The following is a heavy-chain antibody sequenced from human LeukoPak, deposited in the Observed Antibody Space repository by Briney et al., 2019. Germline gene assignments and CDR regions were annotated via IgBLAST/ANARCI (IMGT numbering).Heavy chain of an antibody. Sequence: ASVKVSCKASGYTFTSYAMVWVRQAPGQGLEWMGWINTNTGNPTYAQGFTGRFVFSLDTSVSTAYLQISSLKADDTAVYYCARAVSHGYCSGGSCKNNWFDPWGQGTLVTVSS. CDR2: INTNTGNP. CDR1: GYTFTSYA. D-gene: IGHD2-15*01. V-gene: IGHV7-4-1*02. CDR3: ARAVSHGYCSGGSCKNNWFDP. J-gene: IGHJ5*02.